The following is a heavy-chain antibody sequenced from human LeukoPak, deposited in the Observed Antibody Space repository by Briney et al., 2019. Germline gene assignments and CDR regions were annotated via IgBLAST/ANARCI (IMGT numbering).Heavy chain of an antibody. CDR1: GFTFSSYA. CDR3: ASSTLLPFDY. D-gene: IGHD2-15*01. CDR2: ISSNGGST. Sequence: GGSLRLSCAASGFTFSSYAMHWVRQAPGNGLEYVSAISSNGGSTYYANSVKGRFTISRDNSKNTLYLQMGSLRAEDMAVYYCASSTLLPFDYWGQGTLVTVSS. J-gene: IGHJ4*02. V-gene: IGHV3-64*01.